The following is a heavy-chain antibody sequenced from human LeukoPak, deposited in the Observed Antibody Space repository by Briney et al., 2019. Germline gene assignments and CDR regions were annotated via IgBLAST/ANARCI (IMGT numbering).Heavy chain of an antibody. Sequence: SETLSLTCAVSGGSISSGGYSWSWIRQPPGKGLEWIGYIYHSGSTYYNPSLKSRVTISVDRSKNQFSLKLSSVTAADTAVYHCARSRSGYDWDYWGQGTLVTVSS. CDR1: GGSISSGGYS. CDR3: ARSRSGYDWDY. J-gene: IGHJ4*02. CDR2: IYHSGST. V-gene: IGHV4-30-2*01. D-gene: IGHD5-12*01.